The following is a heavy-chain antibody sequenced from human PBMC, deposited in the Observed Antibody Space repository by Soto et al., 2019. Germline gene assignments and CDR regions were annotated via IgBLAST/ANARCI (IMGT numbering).Heavy chain of an antibody. CDR2: IIPLHGIT. V-gene: IGHV1-69*04. CDR1: GDAFSRS. D-gene: IGHD5-18*01. CDR3: GRDQFCGSSACFGYGDV. Sequence: QVQLVQSGTEVKKPGSSVRVSCPDFGDAFSRSITWVRQVPGRGLAWVGRIIPLHGITDYAQKLQGRVLISADKSSYTGYMELGRLRSEDTALYYCGRDQFCGSSACFGYGDVWGTGSTVIVSS. J-gene: IGHJ6*04.